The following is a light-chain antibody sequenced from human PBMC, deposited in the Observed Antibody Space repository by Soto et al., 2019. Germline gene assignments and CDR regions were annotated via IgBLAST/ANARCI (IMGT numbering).Light chain of an antibody. Sequence: DIQMTQSPSSLSASVGDRVTITCRARQAIGNYLNWYQQKPGKPPKLLIYDASDLATGVPTRFSGRGSGTAFTFTINRLQPEDFADYCCQQYDDLLSFGGGT. CDR2: DAS. CDR3: QQYDDLLS. V-gene: IGKV1-33*01. CDR1: QAIGNY. J-gene: IGKJ4*01.